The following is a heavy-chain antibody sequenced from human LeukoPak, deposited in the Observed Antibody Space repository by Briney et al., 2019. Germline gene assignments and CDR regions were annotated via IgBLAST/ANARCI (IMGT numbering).Heavy chain of an antibody. CDR1: GFTFSTYW. D-gene: IGHD2-15*01. Sequence: PGGSLRLSCAASGFTFSTYWMHWVRQAPGKGLEWVANIKQDGSEKYYVDSVKGRFTISRDNAKNSLYLQMNSLRAEDTAVYYCARIETLPNFDYWGQGTLVTVSS. CDR2: IKQDGSEK. J-gene: IGHJ4*02. V-gene: IGHV3-7*01. CDR3: ARIETLPNFDY.